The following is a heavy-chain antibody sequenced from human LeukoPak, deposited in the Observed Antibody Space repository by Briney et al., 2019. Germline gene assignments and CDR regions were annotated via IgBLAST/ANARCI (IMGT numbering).Heavy chain of an antibody. CDR1: GFTLSSYW. D-gene: IGHD5-18*01. J-gene: IGHJ3*02. CDR3: AREYSYGLVGAFDI. V-gene: IGHV3-7*01. CDR2: IKQDGSEK. Sequence: GGSLRLSCAASGFTLSSYWMSWVRQAPGKGLEWVANIKQDGSEKYYVDSVKGRFTISRDNAKNSLYLQMNRLRVEDTAVYYCAREYSYGLVGAFDIWGQGTMVTVSS.